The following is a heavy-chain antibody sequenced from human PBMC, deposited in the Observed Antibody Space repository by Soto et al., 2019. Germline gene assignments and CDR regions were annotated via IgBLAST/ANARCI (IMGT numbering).Heavy chain of an antibody. V-gene: IGHV4-59*01. CDR2: IYYSGST. CDR3: ARVLNYYGSGSYYNGGYYYYYMDV. CDR1: GGSISSYY. J-gene: IGHJ6*03. D-gene: IGHD3-10*01. Sequence: QVQLQESGPGLVKPSETLSLTCTVSGGSISSYYWSWIRQPPGKGLKWIGYIYYSGSTNYNPSLKSRVTISVDTSKNQFSLKLSSVTAADTAVYYCARVLNYYGSGSYYNGGYYYYYMDVWGKGTTVTVSS.